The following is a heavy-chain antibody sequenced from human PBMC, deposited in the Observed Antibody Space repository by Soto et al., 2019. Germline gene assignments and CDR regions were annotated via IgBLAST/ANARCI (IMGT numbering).Heavy chain of an antibody. CDR2: IWYDGSNK. CDR3: ACNFDY. J-gene: IGHJ4*02. V-gene: IGHV3-33*01. Sequence: QVQLMESGGGVVQPGGSLRLSCAGSGFTFSNYGMHWVRQAPGKGLEWVAVIWYDGSNKYYADSVKGRFTISRDNSKNMLYLQMNSLRAEDTAVYYCACNFDYWGQGTLVTVSS. CDR1: GFTFSNYG.